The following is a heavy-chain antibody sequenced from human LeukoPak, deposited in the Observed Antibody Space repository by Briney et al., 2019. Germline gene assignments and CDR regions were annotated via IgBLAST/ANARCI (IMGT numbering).Heavy chain of an antibody. CDR1: GYSITNGYY. Sequence: SETLSLTCAVSGYSITNGYYWGWIRQAPGKGLEWIGSSYHRGNAHYKSSLNGRVAFSTDTSKNQFSLTLTSVTAADTAVYFCVRLLGDSRGYYPRSFYIDSWGQGILVSVSS. D-gene: IGHD3-22*01. CDR2: SYHRGNA. CDR3: VRLLGDSRGYYPRSFYIDS. V-gene: IGHV4-38-2*01. J-gene: IGHJ4*02.